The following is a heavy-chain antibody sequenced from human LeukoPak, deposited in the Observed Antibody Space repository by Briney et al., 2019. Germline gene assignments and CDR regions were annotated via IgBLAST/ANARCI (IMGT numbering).Heavy chain of an antibody. Sequence: GGSLRLSCAASGFTFSSYSMNWVRQAPGKGLEWLSSISGSSSYIYYADSVKGRFTISRDNAKNSLYLQMNSLRAEDTAVYYCAREGGGGYDTHFDYWGQGTLVTVSS. J-gene: IGHJ4*02. D-gene: IGHD5-12*01. V-gene: IGHV3-21*01. CDR3: AREGGGGYDTHFDY. CDR1: GFTFSSYS. CDR2: ISGSSSYI.